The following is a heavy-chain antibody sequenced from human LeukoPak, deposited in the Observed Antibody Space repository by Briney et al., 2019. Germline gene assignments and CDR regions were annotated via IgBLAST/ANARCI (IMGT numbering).Heavy chain of an antibody. CDR2: IYYSGAT. Sequence: SETLSLTCTVSGVSIGSAAYYWSWIRQHPGKGLEWIGYIYYSGATYYNPSLQSRLTISVDTSKNQFSLRLNSVTAADTAVYYCARAGNSGYWFDYWGREPWSPSPQ. CDR3: ARAGNSGYWFDY. J-gene: IGHJ4*02. V-gene: IGHV4-31*03. CDR1: GVSIGSAAYY. D-gene: IGHD3-22*01.